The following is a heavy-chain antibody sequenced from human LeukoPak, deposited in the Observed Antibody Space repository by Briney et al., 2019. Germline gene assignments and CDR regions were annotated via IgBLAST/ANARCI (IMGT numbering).Heavy chain of an antibody. CDR2: IKQDGSEK. V-gene: IGHV3-7*01. Sequence: GGSLRLSCAASGFTFSSYWMSWVRQAPGKGLEWVANIKQDGSEKYYVDSVKGRFTISRDNAKNSLHLQMNSLRAEDTAVYYCARDSNFWSGIREDAFDIWGQGTMVTVSS. D-gene: IGHD3-3*01. CDR1: GFTFSSYW. J-gene: IGHJ3*02. CDR3: ARDSNFWSGIREDAFDI.